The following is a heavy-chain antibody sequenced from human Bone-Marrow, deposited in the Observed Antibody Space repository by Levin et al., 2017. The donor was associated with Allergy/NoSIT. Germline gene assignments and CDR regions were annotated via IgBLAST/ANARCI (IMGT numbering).Heavy chain of an antibody. D-gene: IGHD6-19*01. V-gene: IGHV1-69*06. CDR1: GGTFSSYA. CDR3: ARADSSSGWYDLGVEYFQH. Sequence: KISCKASGGTFSSYAISWVRQAPGQGLEWMGGIIPIFGTANYAQKFQGRVTITADKSTSTAYMELSSLRSEDTAVYYCARADSSSGWYDLGVEYFQHWGQGTLVTVSS. CDR2: IIPIFGTA. J-gene: IGHJ1*01.